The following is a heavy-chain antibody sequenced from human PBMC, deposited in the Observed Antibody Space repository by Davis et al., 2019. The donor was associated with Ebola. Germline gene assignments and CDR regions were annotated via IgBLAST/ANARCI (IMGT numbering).Heavy chain of an antibody. CDR1: GGSVRSGSYY. Sequence: SDPLSSPCTVPGGSVRSGSYYWSWIRQPPGKGLEWIGYIYYSGSTNYNPSLKSRVTISVDTSKNQFSLKLSSVTAADTAVYYCARVLTTVTTGWFDPWGQGTLVTVSS. D-gene: IGHD4-11*01. CDR3: ARVLTTVTTGWFDP. CDR2: IYYSGST. V-gene: IGHV4-61*01. J-gene: IGHJ5*02.